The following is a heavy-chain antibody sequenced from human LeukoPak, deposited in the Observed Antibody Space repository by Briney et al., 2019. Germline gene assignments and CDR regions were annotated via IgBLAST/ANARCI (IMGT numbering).Heavy chain of an antibody. CDR3: AKRYCSSTSCSARFDY. V-gene: IGHV3-23*01. J-gene: IGHJ4*02. CDR2: ISGSGGST. Sequence: SGGSLRLSCAASGFTFSSYAMSWVRQAPGKGLEWVSAISGSGGSTYYADSVKGRFTISGDNSKNTLYLQMNSLRAEDTAVYYCAKRYCSSTSCSARFDYWGQGTLVTVSS. D-gene: IGHD2-2*01. CDR1: GFTFSSYA.